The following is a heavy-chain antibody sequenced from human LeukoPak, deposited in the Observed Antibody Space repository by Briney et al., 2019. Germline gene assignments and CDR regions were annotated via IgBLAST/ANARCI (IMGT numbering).Heavy chain of an antibody. J-gene: IGHJ5*02. CDR2: ISYGGDNK. D-gene: IGHD6-6*01. V-gene: IGHV3-30*07. CDR1: GFTFSSYA. Sequence: GGSLRLSCAASGFTFSSYAMHWVRQAPGKGLEWVAVISYGGDNKYYADSVKGRFTISRGNSKNTLYLQMNSLRAEDTAVYYCARGQLGGPNPKFDPRGQGTLVTVSS. CDR3: ARGQLGGPNPKFDP.